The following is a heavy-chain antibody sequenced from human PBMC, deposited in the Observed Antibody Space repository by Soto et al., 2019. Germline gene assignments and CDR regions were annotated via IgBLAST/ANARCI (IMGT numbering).Heavy chain of an antibody. J-gene: IGHJ6*02. D-gene: IGHD5-18*01. Sequence: WTWIRQPPGKRLEWLGYIHYTGTTSYNPSLNSRATMSVDTSKNQFSLRLNSVTAADTAVYYCARDLRDSTWHGGLDVSGHGTTVTVSS. CDR2: IHYTGTT. CDR3: ARDLRDSTWHGGLDV. V-gene: IGHV4-59*01.